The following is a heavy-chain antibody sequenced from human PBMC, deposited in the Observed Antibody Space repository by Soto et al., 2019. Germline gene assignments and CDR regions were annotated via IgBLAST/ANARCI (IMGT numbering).Heavy chain of an antibody. Sequence: SETLSLTCAVSGGSISSGGYSWSWIRQPTRKGLEWXGYXXHXGXXXYXXSLKSRVTISVDRSKNQFSLKLSSVTAADTAVYYCARVVVVDYYFDYWGQGTLVTVSS. CDR1: GGSISSGGYS. D-gene: IGHD2-15*01. CDR3: ARVVVVDYYFDY. V-gene: IGHV4-30-2*01. J-gene: IGHJ4*02. CDR2: XXHXGXX.